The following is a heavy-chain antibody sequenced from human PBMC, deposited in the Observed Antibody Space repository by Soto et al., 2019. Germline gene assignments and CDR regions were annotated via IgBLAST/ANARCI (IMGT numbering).Heavy chain of an antibody. D-gene: IGHD3-10*01. CDR2: ISGSGSDT. CDR1: GFTFSTSA. V-gene: IGHV3-23*01. CDR3: AKEEPDNLVILLPY. Sequence: GGSLRLSCAASGFTFSTSAMSWVRRAPGKGLEWVSAISGSGSDTYYTNSVRGRFTVSRDNSRNMLFLLMNSLRAEDTALYYCAKEEPDNLVILLPYWGQGALVTVSS. J-gene: IGHJ4*02.